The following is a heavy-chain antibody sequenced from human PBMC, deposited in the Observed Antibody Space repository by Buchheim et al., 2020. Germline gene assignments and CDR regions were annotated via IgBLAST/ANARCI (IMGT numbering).Heavy chain of an antibody. CDR3: ARNAADNFIVGVIDF. Sequence: QVQLQESGPGLVKPSETLSLSRTVSGGSISSGNYYWGWIRQSPGKGLEWIGCIAFGGNTHYNPSLKSRIRISLDTPQYPFSLRVTSVTAADTAVYYCARNAADNFIVGVIDFWGQGTL. CDR1: GGSISSGNYY. J-gene: IGHJ4*02. V-gene: IGHV4-39*07. CDR2: IAFGGNT. D-gene: IGHD1-26*01.